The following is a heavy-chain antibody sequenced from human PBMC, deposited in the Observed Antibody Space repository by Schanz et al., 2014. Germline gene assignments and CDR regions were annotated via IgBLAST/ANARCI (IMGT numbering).Heavy chain of an antibody. V-gene: IGHV4-61*02. CDR3: ARDTTWRLDL. CDR2: VFPNGIT. Sequence: QVQLQESGPGLVKPSQTLSLTCTVSGGSIRSGTYYWSWIRQPAGKALEWVGRVFPNGITNYNPSLKSRITIPRNTAKTQFSRTIASLTAADTAVYYCARDTTWRLDLWGRGTLVTVSS. D-gene: IGHD1-1*01. J-gene: IGHJ2*01. CDR1: GGSIRSGTYY.